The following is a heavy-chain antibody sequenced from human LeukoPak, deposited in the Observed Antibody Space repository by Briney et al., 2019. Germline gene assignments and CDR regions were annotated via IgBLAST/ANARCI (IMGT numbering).Heavy chain of an antibody. J-gene: IGHJ4*02. Sequence: GGSLRLSCVASGFTLSSYWMHWVRQAPGKVLVWVLRINTDGSFTDYADSVKGRFTISRDNAKNTLYLQMNSLRAEDTAVYYCASKWDITQWGQGTLVTVSS. CDR2: INTDGSFT. CDR1: GFTLSSYW. V-gene: IGHV3-74*01. D-gene: IGHD1-26*01. CDR3: ASKWDITQ.